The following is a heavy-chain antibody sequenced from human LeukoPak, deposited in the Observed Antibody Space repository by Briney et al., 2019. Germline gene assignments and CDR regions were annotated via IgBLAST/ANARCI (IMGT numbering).Heavy chain of an antibody. CDR3: ARPSDDGDYIDY. CDR2: INPNSGAT. Sequence: ASVKVSCKGSGYTFTDYYMHWVRQAPGQGLEWMAKINPNSGATAYAERFQGRVTLTRDTSISTIYMELRTLTSGDTAVYYCARPSDDGDYIDYWGQGTPVTVSS. J-gene: IGHJ4*02. CDR1: GYTFTDYY. V-gene: IGHV1-2*02. D-gene: IGHD4-17*01.